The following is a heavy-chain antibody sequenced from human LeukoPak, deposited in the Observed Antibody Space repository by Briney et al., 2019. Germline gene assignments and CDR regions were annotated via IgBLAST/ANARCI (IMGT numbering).Heavy chain of an antibody. CDR2: INPNSGVT. J-gene: IGHJ6*03. CDR1: GYTFSGFY. Sequence: ASVKVSCKASGYTFSGFYIHWVRQAPGQGLEWMGWINPNSGVTNYAQKFQGRVTMTRDTSTSTVYMELSSLRSEDTAVYYCARRQLVWDSTDYYYYYYMDVWGKGTTVTVSS. D-gene: IGHD6-6*01. CDR3: ARRQLVWDSTDYYYYYYMDV. V-gene: IGHV1-2*02.